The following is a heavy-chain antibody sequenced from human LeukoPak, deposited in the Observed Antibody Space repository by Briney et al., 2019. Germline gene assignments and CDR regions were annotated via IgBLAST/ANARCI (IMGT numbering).Heavy chain of an antibody. CDR1: GGSFSGYY. Sequence: PSETLSLTCAVYGGSFSGYYWSWIRQPPGKGLEWIGEINHSGSTNYNPSLESRVTISVDTSKNQFSLKLSSVTAADTAVYYCARDSYSSGWYSIDYWGQGTLVTVSS. D-gene: IGHD6-19*01. CDR2: INHSGST. V-gene: IGHV4-34*01. CDR3: ARDSYSSGWYSIDY. J-gene: IGHJ4*02.